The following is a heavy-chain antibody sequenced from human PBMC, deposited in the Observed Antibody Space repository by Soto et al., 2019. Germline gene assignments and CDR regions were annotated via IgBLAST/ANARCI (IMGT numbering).Heavy chain of an antibody. D-gene: IGHD2-21*01. CDR2: LYYSGST. CDR1: YGSITSYY. CDR3: ASAPWPVIPSRFFDL. V-gene: IGHV4-59*01. J-gene: IGHJ2*01. Sequence: QVQLQESGPGLVRPSETLSLTCTGSYGSITSYYWSWIRQTPGKGLEWICYLYYSGSTDYNPSLKSRVTLSVDPSKRQFSLKLHSVTAADTAVYYCASAPWPVIPSRFFDLWGRGNLVTVAS.